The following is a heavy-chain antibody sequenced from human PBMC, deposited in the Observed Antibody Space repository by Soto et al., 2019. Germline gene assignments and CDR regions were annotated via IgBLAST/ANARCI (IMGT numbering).Heavy chain of an antibody. CDR2: IYHSGST. CDR1: GGSISSSNW. D-gene: IGHD3-10*01. CDR3: ARPGDDFDY. V-gene: IGHV4-4*02. Sequence: QVQLQESGPGLVKPSGTLSLTCAVSGGSISSSNWWSWVRQPPGKGLEWIGEIYHSGSTNYNPSLXXRXTXXVDKSKTQFSLRLSSVTATDTAVYYCARPGDDFDYWGQGTLVTVSS. J-gene: IGHJ4*02.